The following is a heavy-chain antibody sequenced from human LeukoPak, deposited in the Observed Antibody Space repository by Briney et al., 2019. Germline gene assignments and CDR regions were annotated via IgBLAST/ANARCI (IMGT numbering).Heavy chain of an antibody. CDR2: ISGSGGST. CDR1: GFTFSSYT. Sequence: GGSLRLSCAASGFTFSSYTMSWVRQAPGKGLEWVSAISGSGGSTYYADSVKGRFTVSRDNSKNTLYLQMNSLRAEDTAVYYCAKDIVVVTHGDYWGQGTLVTVSS. J-gene: IGHJ4*02. V-gene: IGHV3-23*01. D-gene: IGHD3-22*01. CDR3: AKDIVVVTHGDY.